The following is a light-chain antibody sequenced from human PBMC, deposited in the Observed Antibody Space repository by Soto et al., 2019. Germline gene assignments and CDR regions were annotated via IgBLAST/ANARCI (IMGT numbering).Light chain of an antibody. V-gene: IGLV2-14*01. Sequence: QSALTQPASVSGSPGQSITISCTGTSGDVGVYKFVSWYQQHPGKAPKLIVSEVSHRPSGVSNRFSGSKSGNTASLTISGLQSEDEADYYCISYTSDDVRYVFGTGTKVTVL. CDR3: ISYTSDDVRYV. CDR2: EVS. J-gene: IGLJ1*01. CDR1: SGDVGVYKF.